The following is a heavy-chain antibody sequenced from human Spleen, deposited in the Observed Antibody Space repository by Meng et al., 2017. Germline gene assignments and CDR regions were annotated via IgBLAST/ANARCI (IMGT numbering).Heavy chain of an antibody. V-gene: IGHV7-4-1*02. Sequence: HVPPVQSGSELRKPGASVNVSCKASGYTLTNYAINWLRQAPGQGLEWMGWIDTKTGNPTYAQGFRGRLVFSLDTSVSTTYLEISGLKADDTAVYYCTRDGYLDCSRTNCFDYWGQGTLVTVSS. CDR1: GYTLTNYA. D-gene: IGHD2-2*01. J-gene: IGHJ4*02. CDR3: TRDGYLDCSRTNCFDY. CDR2: IDTKTGNP.